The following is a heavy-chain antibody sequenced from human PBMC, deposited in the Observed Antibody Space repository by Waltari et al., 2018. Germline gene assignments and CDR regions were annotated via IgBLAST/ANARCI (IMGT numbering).Heavy chain of an antibody. J-gene: IGHJ1*01. V-gene: IGHV1-2*06. CDR3: ARGLAVAGWGYFQH. D-gene: IGHD6-19*01. CDR2: INPNSGGT. Sequence: QVQLVQSGAEVKKSGASVKVSCKASGYTFTDYYMHWVRQAPGQGLEWMGRINPNSGGTNYAQKFQGRVTMTRDTSISTAYMELSRLRSDDTAVYYCARGLAVAGWGYFQHWGQGTLVTVSS. CDR1: GYTFTDYY.